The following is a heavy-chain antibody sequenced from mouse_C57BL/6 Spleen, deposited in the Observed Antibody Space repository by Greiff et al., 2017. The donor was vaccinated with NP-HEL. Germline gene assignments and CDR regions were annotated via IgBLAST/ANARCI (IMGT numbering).Heavy chain of an antibody. CDR3: ARFGSYAMDY. CDR1: GFTFSDYG. CDR2: ISSGSSTI. J-gene: IGHJ4*01. V-gene: IGHV5-17*01. Sequence: EVKLQESGGGLVKPGGSLKLSCAASGFTFSDYGMHWVRQAPEKGLEWVAYISSGSSTIYYADTVKGRFTISRDNAKNTLFLQMTSLRSEDTAMYYCARFGSYAMDYWGQGTSVTVSS.